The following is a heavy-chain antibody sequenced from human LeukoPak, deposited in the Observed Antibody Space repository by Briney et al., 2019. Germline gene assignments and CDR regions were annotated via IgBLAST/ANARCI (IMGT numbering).Heavy chain of an antibody. CDR1: GFTFSSYK. V-gene: IGHV3-48*04. D-gene: IGHD2-15*01. CDR2: ISSSSNII. CDR3: ARVFRGGIYDY. J-gene: IGHJ4*02. Sequence: GGSLRLSCAASGFTFSSYKMNWVRQAPGKGLEWVSDISSSSNIIYYADSVKGRFTISRDNAKNSLYLQMNSLRAEDTAVYYCARVFRGGIYDYWGQGNLVTVSS.